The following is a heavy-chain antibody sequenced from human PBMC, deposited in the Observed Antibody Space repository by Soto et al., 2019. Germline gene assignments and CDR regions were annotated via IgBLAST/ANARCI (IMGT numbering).Heavy chain of an antibody. CDR2: IYYSGST. Sequence: QVQLQESGPGLVKPSETLSLTCTVSGGSISSYYWSWIRQPPGKGLEWIGYIYYSGSTNYNPSLKSRVTISVDTSKNQFSLKLSSVTAADTAVYYCARAGYSGYDFIDNWFDPWGQGTLVTVSS. CDR1: GGSISSYY. J-gene: IGHJ5*02. D-gene: IGHD5-12*01. CDR3: ARAGYSGYDFIDNWFDP. V-gene: IGHV4-59*01.